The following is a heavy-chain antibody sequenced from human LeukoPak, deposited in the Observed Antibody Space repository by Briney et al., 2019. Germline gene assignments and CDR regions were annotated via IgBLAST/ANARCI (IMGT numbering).Heavy chain of an antibody. D-gene: IGHD3-16*02. CDR1: GGSFSGYY. V-gene: IGHV4-34*01. CDR3: ARGPVYYVWGSYRSTGFDP. Sequence: SETLSLTCAVYGGSFSGYYWSWIRQPPGKGLEWIGSIYYSGSTYYNPSLKSRLTISVDTSKNQFSLKLSSVTAADTAVYYCARGPVYYVWGSYRSTGFDPWGQGTLVTVSS. CDR2: IYYSGST. J-gene: IGHJ5*02.